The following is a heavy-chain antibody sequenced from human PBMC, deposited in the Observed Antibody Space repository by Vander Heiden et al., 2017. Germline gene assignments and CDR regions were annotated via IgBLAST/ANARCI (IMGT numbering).Heavy chain of an antibody. CDR2: IYPGDSDT. J-gene: IGHJ5*02. CDR1: GYSFTSYW. V-gene: IGHV5-51*01. D-gene: IGHD6-13*01. CDR3: ARQYSSSWYWFDP. Sequence: EVQLVQSGAEVKKPGESLKISCKGSGYSFTSYWIGWVRQMPGKGLEWMGIIYPGDSDTRYSPAVQGQVTISADKSSSTAYLQWSSLKASDTAMYYCARQYSSSWYWFDPWGQGTLVTVSS.